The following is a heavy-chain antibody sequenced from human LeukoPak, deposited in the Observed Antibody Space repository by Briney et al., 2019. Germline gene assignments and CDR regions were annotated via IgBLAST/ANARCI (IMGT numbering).Heavy chain of an antibody. CDR1: GGSFSGYY. CDR2: INHSGST. J-gene: IGHJ2*01. V-gene: IGHV4-34*01. D-gene: IGHD5/OR15-5a*01. CDR3: ARVSNSDWYFDL. Sequence: SETLSLTCAVSGGSFSGYYWSWLRQPPGKGLEWIGEINHSGSTNYNPSLKSRVTISVDTSKNQFSLHLNSVTPEDTAVYYCARVSNSDWYFDLWGRGTLVTVSS.